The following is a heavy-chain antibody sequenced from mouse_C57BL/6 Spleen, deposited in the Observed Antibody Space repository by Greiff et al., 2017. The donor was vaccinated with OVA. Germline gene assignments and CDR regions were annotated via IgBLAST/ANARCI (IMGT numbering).Heavy chain of an antibody. Sequence: QVQLKQSGAELVRPGTSVKVSCKASGYAFTNYLIEWVKQRPGQGLEWIGVINPGSGGTNYNEKFKGKATLTADKSSSTAYMQLSSLTSEDSAVYFCARSDTTVVCDYWGQGTTLTVSS. V-gene: IGHV1-54*01. CDR3: ARSDTTVVCDY. CDR2: INPGSGGT. CDR1: GYAFTNYL. J-gene: IGHJ2*01. D-gene: IGHD1-1*01.